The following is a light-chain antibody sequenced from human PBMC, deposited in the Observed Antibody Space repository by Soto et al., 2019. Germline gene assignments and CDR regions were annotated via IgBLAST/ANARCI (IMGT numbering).Light chain of an antibody. CDR3: QHYNEFPLT. V-gene: IGKV3-15*01. CDR2: GAS. J-gene: IGKJ4*01. Sequence: EIVMTQSPATLSVSPGERATLSCRASQSVSTNLAWYQQKPGQGPRLLIFGASTRAIGIAARFSGSGSGTDFTLTISILQSEDFAVYYCQHYNEFPLTFGGGTKVEIK. CDR1: QSVSTN.